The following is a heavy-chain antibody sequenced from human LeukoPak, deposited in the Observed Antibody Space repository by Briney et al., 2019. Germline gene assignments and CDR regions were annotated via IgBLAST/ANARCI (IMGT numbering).Heavy chain of an antibody. D-gene: IGHD1-26*01. CDR3: ARALPSPLYSGSYADAFDI. V-gene: IGHV3-23*01. CDR2: ISNSGGFT. J-gene: IGHJ3*02. Sequence: GGSLRLSCAASGFTFSNYAMTWVRQAPGKGLEWVCAISNSGGFTYCADSVKGRFTISRDNSKNTLYLQMNSLRAEDTAVYYCARALPSPLYSGSYADAFDIWGQGTMVTVSS. CDR1: GFTFSNYA.